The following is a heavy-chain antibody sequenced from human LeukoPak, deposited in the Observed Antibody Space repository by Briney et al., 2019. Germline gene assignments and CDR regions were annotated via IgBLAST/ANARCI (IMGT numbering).Heavy chain of an antibody. D-gene: IGHD3-22*01. CDR2: IYYSGST. J-gene: IGHJ4*02. CDR3: ARDRYYYDSSGPRLDY. Sequence: PSETLSLTCAVYGGSFSGYYWSWIRQPPGKGLEWIGYIYYSGSTNYNPSLKSRVTISVDTSKNQFSLKLSSVTAADTAVYYCARDRYYYDSSGPRLDYWGQGTLVTVSS. V-gene: IGHV4-59*01. CDR1: GGSFSGYY.